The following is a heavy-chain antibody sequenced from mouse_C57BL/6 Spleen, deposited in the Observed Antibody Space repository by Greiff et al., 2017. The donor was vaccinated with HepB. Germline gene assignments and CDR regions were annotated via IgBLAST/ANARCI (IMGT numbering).Heavy chain of an antibody. Sequence: EVKLEESGGGLVKPGGSLKLSCAASGFTFSDYGMHWVRQAPEKGLEWVAYISSGSSTIYYADTVKGRFTISRDNAKNTLFLQMTSLRSEDTAVYYCAREGYYAPFDYWGQGTTLTVSS. J-gene: IGHJ2*01. CDR2: ISSGSSTI. V-gene: IGHV5-17*01. CDR1: GFTFSDYG. D-gene: IGHD1-1*01. CDR3: AREGYYAPFDY.